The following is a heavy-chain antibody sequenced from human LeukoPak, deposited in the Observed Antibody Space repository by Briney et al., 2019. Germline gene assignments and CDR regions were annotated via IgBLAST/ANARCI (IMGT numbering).Heavy chain of an antibody. Sequence: GGSLRLSCAASGFTFSDYYMSWIRQAPGKGLKWVSYISSSGSTIYYADSVKGRFTISRDNAENSLCLQMNSLRVEDTAVYYCARDFWSGSPDWGQGTLVTVSS. CDR3: ARDFWSGSPD. CDR1: GFTFSDYY. V-gene: IGHV3-11*04. CDR2: ISSSGSTI. J-gene: IGHJ4*02. D-gene: IGHD3-3*01.